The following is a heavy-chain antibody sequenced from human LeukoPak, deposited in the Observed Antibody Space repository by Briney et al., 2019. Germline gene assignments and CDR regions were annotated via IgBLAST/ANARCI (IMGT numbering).Heavy chain of an antibody. J-gene: IGHJ3*02. Sequence: PGGSLRLSCAASGFTFSSYGMHWVRQAPGKGLEWVAFIRYDGSNKYYADSVKGRFTISRDNSKNTLYLQMNSLRVEDTAVYYCTKGGGVGVTGQWRAFDIWGQGTMVTVSS. CDR2: IRYDGSNK. CDR3: TKGGGVGVTGQWRAFDI. V-gene: IGHV3-30*02. D-gene: IGHD1-26*01. CDR1: GFTFSSYG.